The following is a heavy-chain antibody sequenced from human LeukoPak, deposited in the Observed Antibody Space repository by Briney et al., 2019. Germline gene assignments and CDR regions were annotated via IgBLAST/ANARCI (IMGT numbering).Heavy chain of an antibody. V-gene: IGHV3-30-3*01. CDR2: ISYDGSNK. D-gene: IGHD4-11*01. Sequence: GGSLRLSCAASGFTFSSYAMHWVRQAPGKGLEWVAVISYDGSNKYYADSVKGRFTISRDNSKNTLYLQMNSLRPDDTAVYYCAKEDSQGPFDPWGQGTLVTVSS. CDR3: AKEDSQGPFDP. CDR1: GFTFSSYA. J-gene: IGHJ5*02.